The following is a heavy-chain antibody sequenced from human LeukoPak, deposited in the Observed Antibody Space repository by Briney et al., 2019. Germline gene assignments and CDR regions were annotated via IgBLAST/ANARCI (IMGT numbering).Heavy chain of an antibody. J-gene: IGHJ6*03. CDR2: ISYDGSNK. V-gene: IGHV3-30*04. CDR1: GFTFSSYA. Sequence: PGGSLRLSCAASGFTFSSYAMHWVRQAPGKGLEWVAVISYDGSNKYYADSVKGRFTISRDNSKNTLYLQMTSLRPEDTAVYYCAKVGIVGDARYSYYYMDVWGKGTAVTVSS. D-gene: IGHD1-26*01. CDR3: AKVGIVGDARYSYYYMDV.